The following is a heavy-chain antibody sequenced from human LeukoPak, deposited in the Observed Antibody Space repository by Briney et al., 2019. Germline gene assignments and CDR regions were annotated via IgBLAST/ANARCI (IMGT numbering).Heavy chain of an antibody. CDR1: GYTFTSYY. D-gene: IGHD6-19*01. J-gene: IGHJ4*02. V-gene: IGHV1-2*02. CDR3: ARTSSSGLVGGYYFDY. Sequence: ASVKVSCKASGYTFTSYYMHWVRQAPGQGLEWMGWINPHSGGTDHAQKFQGRVTMTRDTSISTAYMELSRLRSDDTAVYYCARTSSSGLVGGYYFDYWGQGTLVTVSS. CDR2: INPHSGGT.